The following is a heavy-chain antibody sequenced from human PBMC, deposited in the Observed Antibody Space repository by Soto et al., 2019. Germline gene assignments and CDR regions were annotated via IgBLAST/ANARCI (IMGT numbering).Heavy chain of an antibody. D-gene: IGHD3-10*01. CDR3: AKGVTMVRGLILDYFDY. CDR2: IYHSGST. J-gene: IGHJ4*02. V-gene: IGHV4-30-2*01. Sequence: PSETLSLTCAVSGGSISSGGYSWSWIRQPPGKGLEWIGYIYHSGSTYYKTSLKSRVTISVDRSKNQFSLKLSSVTAEDTAVYYCAKGVTMVRGLILDYFDYWGQGTLVTVSS. CDR1: GGSISSGGYS.